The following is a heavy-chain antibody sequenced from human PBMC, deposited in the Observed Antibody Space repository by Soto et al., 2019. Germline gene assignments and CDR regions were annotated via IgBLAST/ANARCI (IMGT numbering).Heavy chain of an antibody. Sequence: QVQLQESGPGLVKPSETLSLTCTVSGGSVSSGTHYWSWIRQPPGKGLEWIGYIYYSGSTNYHPSLKSRVTLSIDTSKNQFSLNLSSVTAADTAVYYCARLLYYYDSSGYYGRHFDYWGQGTLATVSS. CDR3: ARLLYYYDSSGYYGRHFDY. J-gene: IGHJ4*02. CDR1: GGSVSSGTHY. CDR2: IYYSGST. D-gene: IGHD3-22*01. V-gene: IGHV4-61*01.